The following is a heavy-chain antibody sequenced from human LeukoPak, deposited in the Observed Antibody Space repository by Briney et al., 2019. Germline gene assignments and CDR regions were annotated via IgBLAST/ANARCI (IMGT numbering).Heavy chain of an antibody. J-gene: IGHJ5*02. Sequence: ASVKVSCKASGGTFSSYAISWVRQAPGQGLEWMGGIIPIFGTANYAQKFQGRVTITADESTSTAYMELSSLRSEDTAVYYCARDSGFWSALNWFDPWGQGTLVTVSS. D-gene: IGHD3-3*01. V-gene: IGHV1-69*13. CDR3: ARDSGFWSALNWFDP. CDR1: GGTFSSYA. CDR2: IIPIFGTA.